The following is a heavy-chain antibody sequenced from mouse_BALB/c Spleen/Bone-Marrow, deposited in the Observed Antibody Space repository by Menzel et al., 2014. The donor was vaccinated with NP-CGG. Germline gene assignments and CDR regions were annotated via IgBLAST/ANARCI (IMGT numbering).Heavy chain of an antibody. CDR3: ARDENVGIYWYFDV. CDR2: IRNKVKGYTT. V-gene: IGHV7-3*02. CDR1: GFTFTDYY. J-gene: IGHJ1*01. Sequence: EVMLVESGGGLVQPRGSLRLSCAASGFTFTDYYISWVRQPPGKALEWLGFIRNKVKGYTTDYSASVKGRFTISRDNSQSISYLQMNTLRAEDSATYYCARDENVGIYWYFDVWGAGTTVTVSS.